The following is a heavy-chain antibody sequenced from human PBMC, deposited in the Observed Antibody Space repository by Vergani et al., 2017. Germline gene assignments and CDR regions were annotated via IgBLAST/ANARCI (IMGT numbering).Heavy chain of an antibody. J-gene: IGHJ4*02. CDR1: GGSISSSSYY. D-gene: IGHD3-3*01. Sequence: QLQLQESGPGLVKPSETLSLTCTVSGGSISSSSYYWGWIRQPPGKGLEWIGSIYYSGSTYYNPSLKSRVTISVDTSKNQFSLKLSSVTAADTAVYYCAREYYDVWSGDYTGEAYFDYWGQGTLVTVSS. CDR2: IYYSGST. CDR3: AREYYDVWSGDYTGEAYFDY. V-gene: IGHV4-39*07.